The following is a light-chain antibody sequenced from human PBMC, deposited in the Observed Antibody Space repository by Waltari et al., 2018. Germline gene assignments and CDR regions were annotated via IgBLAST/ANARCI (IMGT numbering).Light chain of an antibody. Sequence: QSVLTQPPSASGTPGQRVTISCSGGTSSIGSNSVNWYQQTPGAAPQILTYSTYQRPSGVPDRFSGSKSGTSASLAISGLQSEDEADYYCAAWDDSLNGVLFGGGTKLTVL. CDR2: STY. V-gene: IGLV1-44*01. CDR1: TSSIGSNS. J-gene: IGLJ2*01. CDR3: AAWDDSLNGVL.